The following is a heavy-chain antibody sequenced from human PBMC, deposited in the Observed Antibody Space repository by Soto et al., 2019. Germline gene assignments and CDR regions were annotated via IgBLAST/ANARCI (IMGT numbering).Heavy chain of an antibody. V-gene: IGHV1-69*13. CDR1: GGTFSSYA. CDR3: ARGRVENDYGDYAGMDV. CDR2: IIPIFGTA. Sequence: SVKVSCKASGGTFSSYAISWVRQAPGQGFEWMGGIIPIFGTANYAQKFQGRVTITADESTSTAYMELSSLRSEDTAVYYCARGRVENDYGDYAGMDVWGQGTTVTVSS. D-gene: IGHD4-17*01. J-gene: IGHJ6*02.